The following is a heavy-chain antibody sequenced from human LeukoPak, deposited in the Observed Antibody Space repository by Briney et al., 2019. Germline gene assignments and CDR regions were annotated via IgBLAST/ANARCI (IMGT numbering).Heavy chain of an antibody. CDR3: ARVIAYYYDSSGYFDY. CDR1: AGSFSGYY. Sequence: PSETLSLTCAVYAGSFSGYYWSWIRQPPGKGLEWNGEINHSGSTNYNPSLKSRATISVDTSKNQFSLKLSSVTAADTAVYYCARVIAYYYDSSGYFDYWGQGTLVTVSS. J-gene: IGHJ4*02. V-gene: IGHV4-34*01. D-gene: IGHD3-22*01. CDR2: INHSGST.